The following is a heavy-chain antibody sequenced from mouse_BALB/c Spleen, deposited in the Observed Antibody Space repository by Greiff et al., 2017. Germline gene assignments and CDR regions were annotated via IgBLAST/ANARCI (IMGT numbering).Heavy chain of an antibody. CDR1: GYSITSDYA. J-gene: IGHJ3*01. V-gene: IGHV3-2*02. CDR2: ISYSGST. Sequence: EVKLVESGPGLVKPSQSLSLTCTVTGYSITSDYAWNWIRQFPGNKLEWMGYISYSGSTSYNPSLKSRISITRDTSKNQFFLQLNSVTTEDTATYYCASLYYYTPFFAYWGQGTLVTVSA. D-gene: IGHD2-1*01. CDR3: ASLYYYTPFFAY.